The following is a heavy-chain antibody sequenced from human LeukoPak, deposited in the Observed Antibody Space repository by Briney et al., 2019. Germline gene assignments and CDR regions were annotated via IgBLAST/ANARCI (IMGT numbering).Heavy chain of an antibody. D-gene: IGHD3-10*01. Sequence: ASVKVSCKASGGTFSSYAISWVRQAPGQGLEWMGRIIPILGIANYAQKFQGRVTITADKSTSTAYMELSSLRSEDTAVYYCARVVMSGEADYWGQGTLDTVSP. V-gene: IGHV1-69*04. J-gene: IGHJ4*02. CDR1: GGTFSSYA. CDR2: IIPILGIA. CDR3: ARVVMSGEADY.